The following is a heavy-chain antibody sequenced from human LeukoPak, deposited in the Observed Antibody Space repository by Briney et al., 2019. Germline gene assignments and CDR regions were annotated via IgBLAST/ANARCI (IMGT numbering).Heavy chain of an antibody. CDR2: ISGSGGST. V-gene: IGHV3-23*01. CDR1: GFTFSSSA. D-gene: IGHD1-7*01. Sequence: GGSLRLSCVASGFTFSSSAMSWVRQAPERGLEWVSLISGSGGSTNYADSVKGRFTISRDNSKNTLYLQMNSLRAEDTAVYYCARTIYWGQGTLVTVSS. J-gene: IGHJ4*02. CDR3: ARTIY.